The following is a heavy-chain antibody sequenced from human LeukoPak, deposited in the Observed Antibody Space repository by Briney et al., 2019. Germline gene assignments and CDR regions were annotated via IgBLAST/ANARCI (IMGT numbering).Heavy chain of an antibody. CDR3: ARGEGYNFDY. CDR2: IYTSGST. V-gene: IGHV4-61*02. CDR1: GGSISSGSYY. J-gene: IGHJ4*02. Sequence: PSETLSLTCTVSGGSISSGSYYWSWIRQPAGKGLEWIGRIYTSGSTNYNPSLKSRVTISVDTSKNQFSLKLSSVTAADTAVYYCARGEGYNFDYWGQGTLVTVSS. D-gene: IGHD5-24*01.